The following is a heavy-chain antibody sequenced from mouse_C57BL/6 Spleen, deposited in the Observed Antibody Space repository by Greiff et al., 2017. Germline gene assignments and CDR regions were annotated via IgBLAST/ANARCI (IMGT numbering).Heavy chain of an antibody. CDR1: GYTFTSYW. J-gene: IGHJ4*01. CDR3: TRGVYYGNYEDAMDY. V-gene: IGHV1-5*01. Sequence: EVQLQQSGTVLARPGASVKMSCKTSGYTFTSYWMHWVKQRPGQGLEWIGAIYPGNSDTSYNQKFKGKDKLTAVTSASTAYMELSSLTNEDSAVXYCTRGVYYGNYEDAMDYWGQGTSVTVSS. D-gene: IGHD2-1*01. CDR2: IYPGNSDT.